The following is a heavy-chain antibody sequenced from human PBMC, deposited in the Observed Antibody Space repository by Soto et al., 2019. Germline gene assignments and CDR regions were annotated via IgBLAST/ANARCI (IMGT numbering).Heavy chain of an antibody. J-gene: IGHJ6*02. D-gene: IGHD2-2*02. CDR3: ARMRYCSSTSCYTGCGMDV. CDR2: IYPGDSDT. V-gene: IGHV5-51*01. Sequence: LGESLKISCKGSGYSFTSYWIGWVRQMPGKGLEWMGIIYPGDSDTRYSPSFQGQVTISADKSISTAYLQWSSLKASDTAMYYCARMRYCSSTSCYTGCGMDVWGQGTTVTVSS. CDR1: GYSFTSYW.